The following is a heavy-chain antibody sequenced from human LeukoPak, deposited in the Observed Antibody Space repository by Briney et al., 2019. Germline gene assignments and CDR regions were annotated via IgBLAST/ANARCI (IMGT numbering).Heavy chain of an antibody. V-gene: IGHV3-23*01. D-gene: IGHD1-26*01. CDR2: ISARDGST. CDR1: GFTFGIYA. J-gene: IGHJ3*02. CDR3: AKYLASGTYYDAFNI. Sequence: GGSLRLSCAASGFTFGIYAMSWVRQAPGQGLDWVSAISARDGSTYYADSVKGRFTISRDNSKNTLYLQMNSLRAEDTAVYYCAKYLASGTYYDAFNIWGQGTVVTVSS.